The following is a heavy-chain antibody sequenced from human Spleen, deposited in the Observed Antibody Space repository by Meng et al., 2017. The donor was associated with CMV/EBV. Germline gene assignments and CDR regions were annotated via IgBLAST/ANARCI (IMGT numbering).Heavy chain of an antibody. V-gene: IGHV4-39*07. D-gene: IGHD2-2*01. Sequence: SETLSLTCTVSGGSISSSSYYWGWIRQPPGKGLEWIGSIYYSGSTYYNPSLKSRVTISVDTSKNQFSLKLSSVTAADTAVYYSARGRGVVPAAQNYYYYGMDVWGQGTTVTVSS. CDR1: GGSISSSSYY. CDR3: ARGRGVVPAAQNYYYYGMDV. CDR2: IYYSGST. J-gene: IGHJ6*02.